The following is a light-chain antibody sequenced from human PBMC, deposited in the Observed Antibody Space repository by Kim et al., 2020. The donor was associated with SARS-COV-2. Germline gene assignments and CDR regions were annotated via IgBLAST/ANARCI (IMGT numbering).Light chain of an antibody. CDR1: TSNIGDNT. CDR3: AAWDDSLNGRV. CDR2: ANN. V-gene: IGLV1-44*01. Sequence: LTQPPSASGTPGQRVIISCSGSTSNIGDNTVNWFQQLPGTAPKLIIYANNQRPSGVPDRFSGSKSGTSASLAISGLQSEDEADFYCAAWDDSLNGRVFGGGTKVTVL. J-gene: IGLJ2*01.